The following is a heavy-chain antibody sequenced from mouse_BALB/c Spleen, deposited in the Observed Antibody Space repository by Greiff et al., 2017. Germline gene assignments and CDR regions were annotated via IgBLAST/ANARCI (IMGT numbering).Heavy chain of an antibody. CDR2: ISYDGSN. Sequence: VQLKESGPGLVKPSQSLSLTCSVTGYSITSGYYWNWIRQFPGNKLEWMGYISYDGSNNYNPSLKNRISITRDTSKNQFFLKLNSVTTEDTATYYCARDREPRGFAYWGQGTLVTVSA. V-gene: IGHV3-6*02. CDR1: GYSITSGYY. CDR3: ARDREPRGFAY. J-gene: IGHJ3*01. D-gene: IGHD3-1*01.